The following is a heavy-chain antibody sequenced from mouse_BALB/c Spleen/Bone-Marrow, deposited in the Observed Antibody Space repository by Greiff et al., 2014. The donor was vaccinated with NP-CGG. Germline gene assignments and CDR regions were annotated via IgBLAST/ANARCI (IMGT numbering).Heavy chain of an antibody. CDR3: ARDDYDYAMDY. V-gene: IGHV5-17*02. CDR1: GFTFSSFG. J-gene: IGHJ4*01. D-gene: IGHD2-4*01. Sequence: EVQLVESGGGLVQPGGSRKLSCAASGFTFSSFGMHWVRQAPEKGLEWVAYISGGSSTIYYADTVKGRFTISRDNPKNTLFLQMTSLRSEDTAMYYCARDDYDYAMDYWGQGTSVTVSS. CDR2: ISGGSSTI.